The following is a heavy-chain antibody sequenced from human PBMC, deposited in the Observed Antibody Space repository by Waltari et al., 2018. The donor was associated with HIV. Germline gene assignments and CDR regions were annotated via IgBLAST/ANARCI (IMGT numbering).Heavy chain of an antibody. J-gene: IGHJ4*02. CDR3: ARTDTHF. Sequence: QFQLVQSGAEMKKPGSSVKVSCKASGGPFGNYGINWVRQAPGQGLEWMGGIIPIFGTTNLAQKYQGRVTISADEFTSTVYMELSSLRSEDTAVYHCARTDTHFWGQGTLVTVSS. CDR2: IIPIFGTT. CDR1: GGPFGNYG. V-gene: IGHV1-69*12.